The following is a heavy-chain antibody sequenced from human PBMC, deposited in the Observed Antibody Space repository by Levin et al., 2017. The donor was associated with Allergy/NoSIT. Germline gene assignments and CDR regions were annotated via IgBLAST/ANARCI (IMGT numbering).Heavy chain of an antibody. CDR2: ISYDGSNK. Sequence: GESLKISCAASGFTFSSYGMHWVRQAPGKGLEWVAVISYDGSNKYYADSVKGRFTISRDNSKNTLYLQMNSLRAEDTAVYYCAKGGSSWYFDYWGQGTLVTVSS. J-gene: IGHJ4*02. CDR3: AKGGSSWYFDY. D-gene: IGHD6-13*01. CDR1: GFTFSSYG. V-gene: IGHV3-30*18.